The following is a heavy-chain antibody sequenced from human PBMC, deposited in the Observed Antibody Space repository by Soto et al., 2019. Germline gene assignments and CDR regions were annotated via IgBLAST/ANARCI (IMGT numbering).Heavy chain of an antibody. CDR3: AREIHYYDSSGYYYFDY. V-gene: IGHV6-1*01. J-gene: IGHJ4*02. CDR2: TYYRSKWYN. CDR1: GDSVSSNSAA. Sequence: SQTLSLTCAISGDSVSSNSAAWNWIRQSPSRGLEWLGRTYYRSKWYNDYAVSVKSRITINPDTSKNQFSLQLNSVTPEDTAVYYCAREIHYYDSSGYYYFDYWAREPWSPSPQ. D-gene: IGHD3-22*01.